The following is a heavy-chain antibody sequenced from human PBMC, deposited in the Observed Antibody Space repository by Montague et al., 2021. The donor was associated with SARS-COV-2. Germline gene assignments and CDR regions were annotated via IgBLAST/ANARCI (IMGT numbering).Heavy chain of an antibody. CDR1: GDSISHSSYY. Sequence: SETLSLTCTVSGDSISHSSYYWGWIRQPPGKGLEWIGSIYYSGSTYYNPSPKSRVTISVDTSKNQVSLKLNSVAAADTAVYYCARVRQWLVPFYYWGQGTLVTVSS. J-gene: IGHJ4*02. CDR3: ARVRQWLVPFYY. V-gene: IGHV4-39*07. CDR2: IYYSGST. D-gene: IGHD6-19*01.